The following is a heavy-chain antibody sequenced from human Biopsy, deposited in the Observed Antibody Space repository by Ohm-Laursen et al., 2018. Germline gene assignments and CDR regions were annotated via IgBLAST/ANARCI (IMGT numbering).Heavy chain of an antibody. Sequence: TLSLTCVVYGESFNGYYWSWIRQTPGKGLEWIGEINHSGRTNYNPSLKSRVTISVDTSKNQFSLKLSSVTAADTAIYYCARDDDGRYLGDTFDLWGQGRMVTVSS. CDR2: INHSGRT. CDR1: GESFNGYY. CDR3: ARDDDGRYLGDTFDL. V-gene: IGHV4-34*09. J-gene: IGHJ3*01. D-gene: IGHD3-10*01.